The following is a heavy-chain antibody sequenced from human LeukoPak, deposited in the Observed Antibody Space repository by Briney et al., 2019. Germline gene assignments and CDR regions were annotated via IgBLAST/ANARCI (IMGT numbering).Heavy chain of an antibody. CDR1: EFTFSSYA. CDR2: ISDSGGNT. J-gene: IGHJ4*02. D-gene: IGHD2-2*01. Sequence: GGSLRLSCAATEFTFSSYAMSWVRQAPGKGLEWVSAISDSGGNTYYADSVKGRFTVSRDNSKNTMYLQMSSLRAEDTAVYYCAKDRRACSSSSCYYRFDYWGQGTLVTVSS. V-gene: IGHV3-23*01. CDR3: AKDRRACSSSSCYYRFDY.